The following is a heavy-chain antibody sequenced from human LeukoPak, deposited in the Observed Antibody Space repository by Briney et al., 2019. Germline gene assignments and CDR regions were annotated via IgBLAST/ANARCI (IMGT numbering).Heavy chain of an antibody. CDR2: INPNSGGT. V-gene: IGHV1-2*02. CDR3: ARPRYCSSTSCSNAFDI. Sequence: ASVKASCKASGYTFTGYYMHWVRQAPGQGLEWMGWINPNSGGTSYAQKFQGRVTMTRDTSISTAYMELSRLRSDDTAVYYYARPRYCSSTSCSNAFDIWGQGTMVTVSS. J-gene: IGHJ3*02. CDR1: GYTFTGYY. D-gene: IGHD2-2*01.